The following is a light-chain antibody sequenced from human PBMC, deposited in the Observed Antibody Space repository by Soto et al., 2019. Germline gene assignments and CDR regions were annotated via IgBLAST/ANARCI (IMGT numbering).Light chain of an antibody. CDR2: DAS. CDR3: QQYGNSPLS. CDR1: QSVSSNS. V-gene: IGKV3-20*01. J-gene: IGKJ4*01. Sequence: ETGLTQSPGTLSLSPGERATLSCRASQSVSSNSLAWYQHKPGQAPRLLVYDASSRATGIPHRFSGSGSGTDFTLTISRLEPEDFAMYHCQQYGNSPLSFGGGTKVEIK.